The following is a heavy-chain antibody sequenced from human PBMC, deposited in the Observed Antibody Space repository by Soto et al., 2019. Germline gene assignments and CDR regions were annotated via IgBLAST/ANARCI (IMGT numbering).Heavy chain of an antibody. CDR1: GASVNSYY. Sequence: QVQLQASGPGLVKPSETLSLTCTVSGASVNSYYWGWIRQPPGKELEWIGYIYYTGRTDYNPSLESRVTMSVDTYKKQFCLRLNSVTVSDTAVYYCARECGPEAFDVWDQGTMVTVSS. D-gene: IGHD2-21*01. CDR2: IYYTGRT. CDR3: ARECGPEAFDV. V-gene: IGHV4-59*02. J-gene: IGHJ3*01.